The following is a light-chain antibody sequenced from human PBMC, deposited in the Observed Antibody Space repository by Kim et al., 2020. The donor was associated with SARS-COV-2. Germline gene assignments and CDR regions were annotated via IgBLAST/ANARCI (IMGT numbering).Light chain of an antibody. CDR3: QQYDNWPPIT. J-gene: IGKJ5*01. CDR2: GAS. CDR1: QSVSSN. V-gene: IGKV3-15*01. Sequence: EIVMTQSPATLSVSPGERATLSCRASQSVSSNLACYQQKPGQAPRLLIYGASTRATGIPARFSGSGSGTEFSLTISSLQSEDFAVYYCQQYDNWPPITFGQGTRLEIK.